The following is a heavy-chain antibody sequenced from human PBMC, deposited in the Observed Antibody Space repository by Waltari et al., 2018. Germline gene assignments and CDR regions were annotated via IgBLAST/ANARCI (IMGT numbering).Heavy chain of an antibody. V-gene: IGHV3-15*02. D-gene: IGHD1-1*01. Sequence: EVHLEESGGALVKPGGSLRLSCAASGFTFSYAWMSWVRQAPGEGLEGGCKVKSESDAGTTNYAAPVKCRFTISRDDSKNKLYLQMSSLKTEDTAVYYCTTGGWFNWDRYYFDYWGRGTLVTVSS. J-gene: IGHJ4*02. CDR1: GFTFSYAW. CDR3: TTGGWFNWDRYYFDY. CDR2: VKSESDAGTT.